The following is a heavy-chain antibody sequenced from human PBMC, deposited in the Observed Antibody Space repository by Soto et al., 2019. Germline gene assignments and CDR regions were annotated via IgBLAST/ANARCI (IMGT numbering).Heavy chain of an antibody. J-gene: IGHJ4*02. D-gene: IGHD6-19*01. CDR1: GGSMPGYF. CDR3: ARTHWVSGTEY. Sequence: QVQLQESGPGLVKPSETLSLTCTVSGGSMPGYFWSWIRQPAGKALEWLGHVYNSGNTDYNPSLASRITMAVDTSKRQFSLKVKSVTAADTAVYYCARTHWVSGTEYWGQGILVTVSS. V-gene: IGHV4-4*07. CDR2: VYNSGNT.